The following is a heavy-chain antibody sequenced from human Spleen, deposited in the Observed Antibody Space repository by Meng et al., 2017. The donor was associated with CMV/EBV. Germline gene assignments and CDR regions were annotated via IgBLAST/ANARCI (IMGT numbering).Heavy chain of an antibody. CDR2: IYYSGST. V-gene: IGHV4-39*07. D-gene: IGHD2-15*01. CDR3: ASRHCSGGSCYVVDY. J-gene: IGHJ4*02. Sequence: SETLSLTCTVSGGSISSSSYYWGWIRQPPGKGLEWIGSIYYSGSTYYNPSLKSRVTISVDTSKNQFSLKLSSVTAADTAVYYCASRHCSGGSCYVVDYWGQGTLVTVSS. CDR1: GGSISSSSYY.